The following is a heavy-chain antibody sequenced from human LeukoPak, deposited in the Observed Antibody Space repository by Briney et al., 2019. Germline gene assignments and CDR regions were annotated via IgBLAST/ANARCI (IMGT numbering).Heavy chain of an antibody. CDR1: GYTFTSYG. J-gene: IGHJ5*02. V-gene: IGHV1-2*02. Sequence: ASVKVSCKASGYTFTSYGISWVRQAPGQGLEWMGWINPNSGGTNYAQKFQGRVTMTRDTSISTAYMELSRLRSDDTAVYYCAGARGIAAAGTGSWFDPWGQGTLVTVSS. CDR3: AGARGIAAAGTGSWFDP. CDR2: INPNSGGT. D-gene: IGHD6-13*01.